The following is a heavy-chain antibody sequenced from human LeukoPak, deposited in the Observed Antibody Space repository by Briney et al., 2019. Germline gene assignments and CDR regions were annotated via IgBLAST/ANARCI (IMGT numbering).Heavy chain of an antibody. V-gene: IGHV4-61*05. CDR3: ARSSVAGYIDY. Sequence: SETLSLTCTVSGGSISSSSYYWGWIRQPPGKGLEWIGYIYYSGSTNYNPSLKSRVTISVDTSKNQFSLKLSSVTAADTAVYYCARSSVAGYIDYWGQGTLVTVSS. CDR1: GGSISSSSYY. CDR2: IYYSGST. J-gene: IGHJ4*02. D-gene: IGHD6-19*01.